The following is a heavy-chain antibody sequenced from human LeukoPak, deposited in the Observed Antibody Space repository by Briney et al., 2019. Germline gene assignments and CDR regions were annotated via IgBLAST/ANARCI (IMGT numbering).Heavy chain of an antibody. CDR1: GYTFTGYY. CDR2: INPSGGST. Sequence: ASVKVSCKASGYTFTGYYMHWVRQAPGQGLEWMGIINPSGGSTSYAQKFQGRVTMTRDTSTSTVYMELSSLRSEDTAVYYCAREIVVVPAPKNAFDIWGQGTMVTVSS. D-gene: IGHD2-2*01. CDR3: AREIVVVPAPKNAFDI. J-gene: IGHJ3*02. V-gene: IGHV1-46*01.